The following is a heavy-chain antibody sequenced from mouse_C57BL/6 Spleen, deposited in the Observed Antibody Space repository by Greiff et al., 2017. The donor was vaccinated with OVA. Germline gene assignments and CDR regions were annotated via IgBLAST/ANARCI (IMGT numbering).Heavy chain of an antibody. V-gene: IGHV1-50*01. J-gene: IGHJ2*01. D-gene: IGHD1-1*01. CDR2: IDPSDSYT. CDR1: GYTFTSYW. Sequence: QVQLQQPGAELVKPGASVKLSCKASGYTFTSYWMQWVTQRPGQGLEWIGEIDPSDSYTNYNQKFKGKATLTVDTSSSTAYMQLSSLTSEDSAVYYCARATTGYFDYWGQGTTLTVSS. CDR3: ARATTGYFDY.